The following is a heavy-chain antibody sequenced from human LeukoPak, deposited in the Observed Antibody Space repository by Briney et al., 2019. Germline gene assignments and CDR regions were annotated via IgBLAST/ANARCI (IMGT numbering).Heavy chain of an antibody. Sequence: PGGSLRLSCAASGFTVSNNYMNWVRQAPGKGLEWVSLIYSGGDTHYADSVKGRFTISRDSSKNTPYLQMNSLRAEDTAVYYCARDPPAVRTNTFAWGQGTLVTVSS. D-gene: IGHD4/OR15-4a*01. CDR1: GFTVSNNY. CDR3: ARDPPAVRTNTFA. CDR2: IYSGGDT. J-gene: IGHJ5*02. V-gene: IGHV3-66*01.